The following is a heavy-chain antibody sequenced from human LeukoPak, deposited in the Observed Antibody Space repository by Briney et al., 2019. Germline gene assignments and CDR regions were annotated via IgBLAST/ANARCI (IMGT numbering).Heavy chain of an antibody. Sequence: GGSLRLSCAASGFTFSSYAMTWVRQAPGKGLEWVSAISGSGGSTYYADSVKGRFTISRDNSKNTLYLQLNSLRAEDTAVYYCAKDRAYSSSWYRGEDSWGQGTLVTVSS. V-gene: IGHV3-23*01. CDR1: GFTFSSYA. D-gene: IGHD6-13*01. CDR3: AKDRAYSSSWYRGEDS. CDR2: ISGSGGST. J-gene: IGHJ4*02.